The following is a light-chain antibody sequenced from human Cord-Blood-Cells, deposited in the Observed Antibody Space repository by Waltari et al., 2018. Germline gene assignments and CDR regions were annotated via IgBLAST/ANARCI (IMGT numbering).Light chain of an antibody. J-gene: IGKJ3*01. CDR1: QSVSSN. CDR2: GAS. V-gene: IGKV3-15*01. Sequence: EIVMTQSPATLSVSPGERATLSSRASQSVSSNLAWYQQNPGQAPRLLIYGASTRATGIPARFSGSGSGTEFTLTISSLQSEDFAVYYCQQYNNWPLFGPGTKVDIK. CDR3: QQYNNWPL.